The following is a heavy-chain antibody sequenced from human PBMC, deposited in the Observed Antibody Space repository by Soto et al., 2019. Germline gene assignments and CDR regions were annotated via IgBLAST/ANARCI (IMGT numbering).Heavy chain of an antibody. CDR1: GFTFSSYW. CDR2: IKQDGSEK. J-gene: IGHJ4*02. CDR3: ARVRLLTIFGVVTVYFDY. D-gene: IGHD3-3*01. Sequence: GGSLRLSCAASGFTFSSYWMSWVRQAPGKGLEWVANIKQDGSEKYYVDSVKGRFTISRDNAKNSLYLQMNSLRAEDTAVYYCARVRLLTIFGVVTVYFDYWGQGTLVTVSS. V-gene: IGHV3-7*01.